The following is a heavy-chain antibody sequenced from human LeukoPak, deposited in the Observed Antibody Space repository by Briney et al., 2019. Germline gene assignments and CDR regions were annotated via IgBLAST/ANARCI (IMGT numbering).Heavy chain of an antibody. Sequence: ASVKVSCKASGYTFTGYYMHWVRQAPGQGLEWMGRIIPIFGTANYAQKFQGRVTITTDESTSTAYMELSSLRSEDTAVYYCAWGEVGSSSSVDYWGQGTLVTVSS. CDR2: IIPIFGTA. V-gene: IGHV1-69*05. CDR1: GYTFTGYY. CDR3: AWGEVGSSSSVDY. D-gene: IGHD6-6*01. J-gene: IGHJ4*02.